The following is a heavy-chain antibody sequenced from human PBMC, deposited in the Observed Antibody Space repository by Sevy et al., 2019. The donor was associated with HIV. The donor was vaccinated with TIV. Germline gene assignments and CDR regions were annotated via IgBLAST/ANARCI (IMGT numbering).Heavy chain of an antibody. CDR3: ARESGRYYYYMDV. CDR1: GGTFSSYA. V-gene: IGHV1-69*06. D-gene: IGHD3-3*01. Sequence: ASVKVSCKASGGTFSSYAISWVRQAPGQGLEWMGGIIPIFGTANYARKFQGRVTITADKSTSTAYMELSSLRSEDTAVYYCARESGRYYYYMDVWGKGTTVTVSS. CDR2: IIPIFGTA. J-gene: IGHJ6*03.